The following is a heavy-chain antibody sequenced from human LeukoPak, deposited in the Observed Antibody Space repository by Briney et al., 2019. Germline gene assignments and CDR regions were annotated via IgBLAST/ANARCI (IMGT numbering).Heavy chain of an antibody. CDR3: AKDRLPVQRGIDY. CDR2: ISGSGGTT. Sequence: PGGSLRLSCAASGITFTNSAVSWVRQAPGKGLEWVSAISGSGGTTYYADSVKGRFTISRDNSKNTLYLQMNGLRAEDTALYYCAKDRLPVQRGIDYWGQGTLVTVSS. V-gene: IGHV3-23*01. J-gene: IGHJ4*02. D-gene: IGHD3-16*01. CDR1: GITFTNSA.